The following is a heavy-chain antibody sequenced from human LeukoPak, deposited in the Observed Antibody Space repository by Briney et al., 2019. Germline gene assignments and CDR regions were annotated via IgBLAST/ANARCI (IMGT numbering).Heavy chain of an antibody. V-gene: IGHV1-8*01. CDR2: MNPNSGNT. CDR3: ARATKVLLWFGELGYYYMDV. CDR1: GYTFTSYD. D-gene: IGHD3-10*01. J-gene: IGHJ6*03. Sequence: ASVTVSCKASGYTFTSYDINWVRQATGQGLEWMGWMNPNSGNTGYAQKFQGRVTMTRNTSISTAYMELSSLRSEDTAVYYCARATKVLLWFGELGYYYMDVWGKGTTVTISS.